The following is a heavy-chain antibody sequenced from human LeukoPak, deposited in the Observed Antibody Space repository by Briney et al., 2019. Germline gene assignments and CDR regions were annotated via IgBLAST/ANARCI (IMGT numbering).Heavy chain of an antibody. Sequence: ASVKVSCKASGGTFSSYAISWVRQAPGQGLEWMGRIIPILGIANYAQKFQGRVTITADKSTSTAYMELSRLRSDDTAVYYCARDQGRYYDFWSGYDRDYWGQGTLVTVSS. D-gene: IGHD3-3*01. CDR3: ARDQGRYYDFWSGYDRDY. CDR2: IIPILGIA. J-gene: IGHJ4*02. CDR1: GGTFSSYA. V-gene: IGHV1-69*04.